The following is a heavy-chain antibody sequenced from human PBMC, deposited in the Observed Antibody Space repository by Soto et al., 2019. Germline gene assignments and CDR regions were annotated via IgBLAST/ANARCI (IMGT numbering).Heavy chain of an antibody. V-gene: IGHV3-30*18. CDR2: ISYDGSNK. Sequence: QVQLVESGGGVVQPGRSLRLSCAASGFTFSSYGMHWVRQAPGKGLEWVAVISYDGSNKYYADSVKGRFTISRDNSKNTLYLQMNSLRAEDTAVYYCAKGGCRYWSSTSNPDYWGQGTLVTVSS. D-gene: IGHD2-2*01. J-gene: IGHJ4*02. CDR3: AKGGCRYWSSTSNPDY. CDR1: GFTFSSYG.